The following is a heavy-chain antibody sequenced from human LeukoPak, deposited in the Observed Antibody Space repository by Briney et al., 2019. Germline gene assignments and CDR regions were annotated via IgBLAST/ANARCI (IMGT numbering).Heavy chain of an antibody. D-gene: IGHD1-26*01. V-gene: IGHV3-66*01. CDR2: IYSGGST. J-gene: IGHJ4*02. CDR1: GFTFSSYS. CDR3: ARGWDLVY. Sequence: PGGSLRLSCAASGFTFSSYSMNWVRQAPGKGLEWVSVIYSGGSTYYADSVKGRFTISRDNSKNTLYPQMDSLRAEDTAVYYCARGWDLVYWGQGTLVTVSS.